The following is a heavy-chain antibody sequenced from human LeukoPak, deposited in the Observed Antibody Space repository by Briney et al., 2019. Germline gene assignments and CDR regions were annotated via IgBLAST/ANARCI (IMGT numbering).Heavy chain of an antibody. D-gene: IGHD1-26*01. Sequence: GGSLRLSCAASGFTFSSYAMSWVRQAPGKGLEWVSAISGSGGSTYYADSVKGRFTISRDNSKNTLYLQMNSLRAEDTAVYYCASPRAVKPSGSYPIGYWGQGTLVTVSS. CDR2: ISGSGGST. V-gene: IGHV3-23*01. CDR1: GFTFSSYA. J-gene: IGHJ4*02. CDR3: ASPRAVKPSGSYPIGY.